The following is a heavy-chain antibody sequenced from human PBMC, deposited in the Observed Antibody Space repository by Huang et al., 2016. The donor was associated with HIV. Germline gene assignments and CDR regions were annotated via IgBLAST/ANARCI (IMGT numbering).Heavy chain of an antibody. J-gene: IGHJ4*02. D-gene: IGHD6-13*01. CDR2: IIPMFGTE. CDR1: GGAFSDYG. CDR3: ARDWSITAAGYNLFDF. Sequence: QVHLVQSGAEVRKPGSSVKVSCMASGGAFSDYGISWVRQAPGQGLEWMGGIIPMFGTENYAQKFEGRVTISAYESMRIAYMELSSLKSDDTAVYYCARDWSITAAGYNLFDFWGQGTRVTVSS. V-gene: IGHV1-69*13.